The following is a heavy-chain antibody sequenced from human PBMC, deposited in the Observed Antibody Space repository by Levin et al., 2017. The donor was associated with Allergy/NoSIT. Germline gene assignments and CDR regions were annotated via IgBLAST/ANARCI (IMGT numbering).Heavy chain of an antibody. Sequence: GGSLRLSCAASGFTFSSYWMSWVRQAPGKGLEWVANIKQDGSEKYYVDSVKGRFTISRDNAKNSLYLQMNSLRAEDTAVYYCASFWFGEFQDPNDAFDIWGQGTMVTVSS. CDR3: ASFWFGEFQDPNDAFDI. CDR1: GFTFSSYW. CDR2: IKQDGSEK. J-gene: IGHJ3*02. D-gene: IGHD3-10*01. V-gene: IGHV3-7*02.